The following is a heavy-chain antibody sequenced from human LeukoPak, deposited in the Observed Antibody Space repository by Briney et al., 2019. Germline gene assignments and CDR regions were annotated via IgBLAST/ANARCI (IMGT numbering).Heavy chain of an antibody. V-gene: IGHV3-21*01. Sequence: GGSLRLSCAASGFTFSDYSMHWVRQAPGKGLEWVSAIDPSSTYIYYADSVKGRFTISRDNAENSLYLQMNSLRVEDTAVYYCARAPTVLVGYCSSSSCQADYWGQGTLVTVSS. CDR1: GFTFSDYS. CDR3: ARAPTVLVGYCSSSSCQADY. CDR2: IDPSSTYI. D-gene: IGHD2-2*01. J-gene: IGHJ4*02.